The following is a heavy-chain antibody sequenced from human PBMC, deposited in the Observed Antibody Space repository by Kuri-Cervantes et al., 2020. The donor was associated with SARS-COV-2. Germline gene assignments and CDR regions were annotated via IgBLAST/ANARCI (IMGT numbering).Heavy chain of an antibody. J-gene: IGHJ6*03. CDR1: GFTFSTYS. CDR2: ISSSSSQR. Sequence: GESLKISCAASGFTFSTYSMTWVRQAPGKGLEWVSSISSSSSQRYYVDSVKGRFTIPRDNAKNSLYLQMNSLRAEDTAVYYCASLLSGGGAHLYYFYMDAWGKGTSVTDSS. CDR3: ASLLSGGGAHLYYFYMDA. V-gene: IGHV3-21*01. D-gene: IGHD3-16*01.